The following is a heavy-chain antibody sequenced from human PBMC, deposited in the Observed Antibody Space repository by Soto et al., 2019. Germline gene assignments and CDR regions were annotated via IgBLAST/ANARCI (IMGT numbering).Heavy chain of an antibody. CDR1: GGSISRSVYY. Sequence: QVQLQESGPGLVKSSQTLSLTCSVSGGSISRSVYYWTWLRQHPGKGLEWIGHIYYAGSTYSNPSLKGRLSMVPSTAKNQFSLELTSGNGAGTAIFFCAGGLTTLYHFGSWGQGTLVSVSS. CDR3: AGGLTTLYHFGS. V-gene: IGHV4-31*03. J-gene: IGHJ4*02. CDR2: IYYAGST.